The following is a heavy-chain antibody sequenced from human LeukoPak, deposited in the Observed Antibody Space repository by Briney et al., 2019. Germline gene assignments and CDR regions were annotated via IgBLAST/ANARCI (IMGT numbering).Heavy chain of an antibody. CDR3: AKGGRSSWFLVEEFDY. Sequence: GASVKVSCKASGYTFTGYYIHWVRQAPGQGLEWMGWINPNSGDTNYAQKFQGRVTMTSDTSVTTAYMELSTLRSDDTAVYYCAKGGRSSWFLVEEFDYWGQGTPVTVSS. D-gene: IGHD6-13*01. V-gene: IGHV1-2*02. J-gene: IGHJ4*02. CDR1: GYTFTGYY. CDR2: INPNSGDT.